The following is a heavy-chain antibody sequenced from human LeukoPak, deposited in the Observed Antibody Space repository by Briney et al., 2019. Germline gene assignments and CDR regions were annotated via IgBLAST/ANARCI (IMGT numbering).Heavy chain of an antibody. V-gene: IGHV1-18*01. Sequence: ASVKVSCKASGYTFNNYAISWVRQAPGQGLEWMGWLSPYGNSDYAQRLQGRVTVTTDTSTSAAYMELRSLRSDDTAVYYCARWFYYGSTTYYNFDYWGQGTLVTVSS. CDR1: GYTFNNYA. CDR2: LSPYGNS. D-gene: IGHD3-10*01. J-gene: IGHJ4*02. CDR3: ARWFYYGSTTYYNFDY.